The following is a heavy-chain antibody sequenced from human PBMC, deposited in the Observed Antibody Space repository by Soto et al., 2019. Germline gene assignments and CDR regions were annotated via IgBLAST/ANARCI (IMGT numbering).Heavy chain of an antibody. J-gene: IGHJ2*01. CDR1: GGTFRSYT. CDR3: ARDPDIVATNWYFDL. CDR2: IIPILGIA. V-gene: IGHV1-69*08. Sequence: QVQLVQSGAEVKKPGSSVKVSCKASGGTFRSYTISWVRQAPGQGLEWMGRIIPILGIANYAQKFQGRVKITADKSRSTAYMELSSLRSEDTAVYYGARDPDIVATNWYFDLWGRGTLVTVSS. D-gene: IGHD5-12*01.